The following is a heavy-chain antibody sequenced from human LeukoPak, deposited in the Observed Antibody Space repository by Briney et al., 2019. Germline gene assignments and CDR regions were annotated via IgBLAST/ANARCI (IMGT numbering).Heavy chain of an antibody. Sequence: GGSLRLSCVASGFTFSNYNMNWVREAPGKGLEWVSSISTSSSYIYYADSVKGRFTFSRDSAKNSLYLQMNSLRAEDTAVYYCARARYHWYFDLWGRGTLVTVS. CDR3: ARARYHWYFDL. V-gene: IGHV3-21*01. D-gene: IGHD1-14*01. CDR1: GFTFSNYN. J-gene: IGHJ2*01. CDR2: ISTSSSYI.